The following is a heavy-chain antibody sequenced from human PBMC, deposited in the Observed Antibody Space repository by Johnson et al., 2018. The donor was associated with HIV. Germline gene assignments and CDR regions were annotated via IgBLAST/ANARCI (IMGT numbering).Heavy chain of an antibody. CDR3: AKDLSTAYYDSSEDAFDI. V-gene: IGHV3-30*18. D-gene: IGHD3-22*01. CDR1: GFTFSSYG. CDR2: ISYDGSKK. J-gene: IGHJ3*02. Sequence: QVQLVESGGGVVQPGGSLRLSCAASGFTFSSYGMHWVRQAPGKGLEWVAVISYDGSKKYHADSVKGRFTISRDNSKNTLYLQMNSLRAEDTAVYYCAKDLSTAYYDSSEDAFDIWGQGTMVTVSS.